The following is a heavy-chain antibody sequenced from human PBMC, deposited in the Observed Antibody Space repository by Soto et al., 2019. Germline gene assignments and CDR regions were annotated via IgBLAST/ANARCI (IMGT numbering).Heavy chain of an antibody. Sequence: SETLSLTCTVSGGSISSSSYYWGWIRQPPGKGLEWIGSIYYSGSTYYNPSLKSRVTISVDTSKNQFSLKLSSVTAADTAVYYCASRRLHSYGYVYWGQGTLVTVS. CDR3: ASRRLHSYGYVY. V-gene: IGHV4-39*01. J-gene: IGHJ4*02. CDR1: GGSISSSSYY. D-gene: IGHD5-18*01. CDR2: IYYSGST.